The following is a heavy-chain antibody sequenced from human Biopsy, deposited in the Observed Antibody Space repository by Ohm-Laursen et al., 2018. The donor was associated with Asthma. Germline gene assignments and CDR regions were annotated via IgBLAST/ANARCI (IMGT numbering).Heavy chain of an antibody. CDR2: IKHDGSEN. Sequence: SLRLSCAASGFTFGDYWMSWVRQVPGRGLEWVANIKHDGSENNHVDSLKGRFTISRDNAKNSLYLQMNSLRAEDTAVYYCARTFHVWSPYHAVHFHLWGQGTLVTVSS. CDR3: ARTFHVWSPYHAVHFHL. V-gene: IGHV3-7*01. J-gene: IGHJ1*01. CDR1: GFTFGDYW. D-gene: IGHD3-3*02.